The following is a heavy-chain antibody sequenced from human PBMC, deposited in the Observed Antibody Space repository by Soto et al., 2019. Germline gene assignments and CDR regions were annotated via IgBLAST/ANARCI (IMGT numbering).Heavy chain of an antibody. CDR3: AGSRDISMPRGSMMPGGLDV. CDR1: GGTFKSYG. V-gene: IGHV1-69*01. CDR2: VIPVFGTT. D-gene: IGHD3-10*01. Sequence: QVQLEQSGAEVKKPGSSVKVSCKASGGTFKSYGFIWVRQAPGQGLEWMGGVIPVFGTTHYAQKFQGRVTITADESTSSVSMELSSLRSEDTAVYYCAGSRDISMPRGSMMPGGLDVWGQGTTVIVPS. J-gene: IGHJ6*02.